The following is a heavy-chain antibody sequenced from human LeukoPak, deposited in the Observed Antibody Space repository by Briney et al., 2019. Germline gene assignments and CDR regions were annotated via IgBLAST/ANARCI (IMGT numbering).Heavy chain of an antibody. CDR1: GFTFDDYA. CDR2: ISWNSGSI. D-gene: IGHD6-13*01. CDR3: AKGSYSATWYYFDY. Sequence: PGRSLRLSCAASGFTFDDYAMHWVRQAPGKGLEWGSGISWNSGSIGYADSVKGRFTISRDNAKNSLYLQMNSLRAEDTALYYCAKGSYSATWYYFDYWGQGTLVTVSS. J-gene: IGHJ4*02. V-gene: IGHV3-9*01.